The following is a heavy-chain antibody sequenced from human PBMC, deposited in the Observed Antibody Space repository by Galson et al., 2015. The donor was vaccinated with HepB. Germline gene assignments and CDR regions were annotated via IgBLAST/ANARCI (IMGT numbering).Heavy chain of an antibody. J-gene: IGHJ4*02. CDR2: ISGSGGST. V-gene: IGHV3-23*01. D-gene: IGHD3-9*01. CDR1: GFTFSSYA. CDR3: AAYDILTGPFAPIFDY. Sequence: SLRLSCAASGFTFSSYAMSWVRQAPGKGLEWVSAISGSGGSTYYADSVKGRFTISRDNSKNTLYLQMNSLRAEDTAVYYCAAYDILTGPFAPIFDYWGQGTLVTVSS.